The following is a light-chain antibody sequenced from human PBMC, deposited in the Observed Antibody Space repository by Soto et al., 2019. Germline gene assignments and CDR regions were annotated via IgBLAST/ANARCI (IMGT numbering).Light chain of an antibody. J-gene: IGKJ4*01. CDR3: QQYCSTPPT. CDR2: WAS. CDR1: QSVLYTSNNKNY. Sequence: DIVMTQSPDSLAVSLGERATINCKSSQSVLYTSNNKNYLAWHQQKPGQPPRLLIYWASTRESGVPDRFSGSGSGTDFTLTISSLQAEDVAVYYCQQYCSTPPTFGGGTKVEIK. V-gene: IGKV4-1*01.